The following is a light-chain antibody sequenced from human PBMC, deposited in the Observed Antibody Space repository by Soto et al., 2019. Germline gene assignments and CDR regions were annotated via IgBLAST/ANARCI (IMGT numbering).Light chain of an antibody. CDR2: DAS. Sequence: EIVMTQSPATLPVSPVEGATLSCMASQSVSSNLAWYQQKPGQAPRLLIYDASNRATGIPARFSGSGSGTDFTLTISSLEPEDFAVYYCQQRSNWPSTFGQGTKVDIK. V-gene: IGKV3-11*01. CDR1: QSVSSN. CDR3: QQRSNWPST. J-gene: IGKJ1*01.